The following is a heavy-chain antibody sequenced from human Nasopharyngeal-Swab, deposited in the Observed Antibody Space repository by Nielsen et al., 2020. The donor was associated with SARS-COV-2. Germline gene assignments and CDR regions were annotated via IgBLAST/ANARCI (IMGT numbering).Heavy chain of an antibody. J-gene: IGHJ4*02. CDR1: GFTFSSYG. CDR3: GKAVAGTVDY. D-gene: IGHD6-19*01. Sequence: GGSLRLSCAASGFTFSSYGMHWVRQAPGKGLEWVGRIKSKTDGGTTDYAAPVKGRFTISRDDSKNTLYLQMNSLKTEDTAVYYCGKAVAGTVDYWGQGTLVTVSS. CDR2: IKSKTDGGTT. V-gene: IGHV3-15*01.